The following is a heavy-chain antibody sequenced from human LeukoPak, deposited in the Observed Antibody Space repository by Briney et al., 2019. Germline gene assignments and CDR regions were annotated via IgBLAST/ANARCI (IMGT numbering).Heavy chain of an antibody. V-gene: IGHV3-23*01. J-gene: IGHJ4*02. CDR3: AKDFGSSWYTSFDY. CDR1: GFTFSNYN. Sequence: AGGSLRLSCAASGFTFSNYNMNWVRQAPGKGLEWVSAISGSGGSTYYADSVKGRFTISRDNSKNTLYLQMNSLRAEDTAVYYCAKDFGSSWYTSFDYWGQGTLVTVSS. D-gene: IGHD6-13*01. CDR2: ISGSGGST.